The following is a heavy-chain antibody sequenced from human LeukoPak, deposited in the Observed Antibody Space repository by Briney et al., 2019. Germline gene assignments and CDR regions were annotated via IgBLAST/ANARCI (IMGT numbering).Heavy chain of an antibody. V-gene: IGHV1-69*06. CDR3: ARAADYSGDYYYYYGMDV. D-gene: IGHD4-11*01. CDR2: IIPIFGTA. J-gene: IGHJ6*02. Sequence: ASVKVSCKASGGTFSSYAISWVRQAPGQGLEWMGGIIPIFGTANYAQKFQGRVTITADKSTSTAYMELSSLRSEDTAVYYCARAADYSGDYYYYYGMDVWGQGTTVTVSS. CDR1: GGTFSSYA.